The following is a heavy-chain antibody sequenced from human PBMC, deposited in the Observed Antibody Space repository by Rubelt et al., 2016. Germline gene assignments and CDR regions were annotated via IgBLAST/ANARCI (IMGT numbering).Heavy chain of an antibody. CDR2: INHSGST. V-gene: IGHV4-34*01. CDR3: ARVYDSSDTYYFDY. Sequence: QVQLQQWGAGLLKPSETLSLTCAVYGGSFSGYYWSWIRQPPGKGLEWIGEINHSGSTNYNPSLKSRVTISVDTSKNQFSLKLSSVTAADTAVYYCARVYDSSDTYYFDYWGQGTLVTVSS. J-gene: IGHJ4*02. D-gene: IGHD3-22*01. CDR1: GGSFSGYY.